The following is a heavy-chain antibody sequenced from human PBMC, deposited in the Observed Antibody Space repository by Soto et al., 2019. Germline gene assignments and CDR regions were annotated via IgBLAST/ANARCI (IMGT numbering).Heavy chain of an antibody. V-gene: IGHV3-33*06. CDR3: VKDHCGGDCYSNPYFDY. Sequence: QVQLVESGGGVVQPGGSLRLSCAASGFSFTTYGLHWVRQAPGKGLEWVAVIWYDGSKTYYADSVKGRFTISRDNSKNTLYLQMNSVRVDDTAMYYCVKDHCGGDCYSNPYFDYWGQGTLVTVSS. J-gene: IGHJ4*02. CDR1: GFSFTTYG. D-gene: IGHD2-21*02. CDR2: IWYDGSKT.